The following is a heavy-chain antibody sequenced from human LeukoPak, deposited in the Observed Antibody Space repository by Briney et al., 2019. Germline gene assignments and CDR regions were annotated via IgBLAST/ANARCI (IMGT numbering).Heavy chain of an antibody. V-gene: IGHV1-69*13. CDR3: AGNSDFWSGYYSA. J-gene: IGHJ5*02. CDR2: IIPIFGTA. CDR1: GGTFSSYA. D-gene: IGHD3-3*01. Sequence: ASVKVSCKASGGTFSSYAISWVRQAPGHGLEWMGGIIPIFGTANYAQKFQGRVTITADESTSTAYMELSSLRSEDTAVYYCAGNSDFWSGYYSAWGQGTLVTVSS.